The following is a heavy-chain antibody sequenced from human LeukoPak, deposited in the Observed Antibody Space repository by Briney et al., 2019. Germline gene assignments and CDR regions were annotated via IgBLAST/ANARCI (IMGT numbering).Heavy chain of an antibody. D-gene: IGHD5-24*01. CDR2: IYHSGST. J-gene: IGHJ4*02. V-gene: IGHV4-30-2*01. CDR1: GGSISSGGYS. Sequence: SQTLSLTCAVSGGSISSGGYSWSWIRQPPGKGLEWIGYIYHSGSTYYDPSLKSRVTISVDRSKNQFSLKLSSVTAADTAVYYCARGRDGYKPDFDYWGQGTLVTVSS. CDR3: ARGRDGYKPDFDY.